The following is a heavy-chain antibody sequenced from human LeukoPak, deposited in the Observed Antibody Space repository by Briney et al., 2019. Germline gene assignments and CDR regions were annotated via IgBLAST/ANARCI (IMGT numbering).Heavy chain of an antibody. CDR2: IGSGGGT. J-gene: IGHJ4*02. D-gene: IGHD6-25*01. CDR3: ANRGRYYFDY. CDR1: GFTFSNYG. V-gene: IGHV3-23*01. Sequence: GGSLRLSCAASGFTFSNYGMHWVRQAPGKGLEWLSTIGSGGGTYYADSVKGRFTISRDNSINTLYLQMNSLRAEDTALYYCANRGRYYFDYWGQGALVTVSS.